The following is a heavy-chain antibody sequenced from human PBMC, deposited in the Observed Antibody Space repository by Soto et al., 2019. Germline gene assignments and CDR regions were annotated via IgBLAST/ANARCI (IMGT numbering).Heavy chain of an antibody. J-gene: IGHJ4*02. Sequence: GGSLRLSCAASGFTFSSYAMSWVRQAPGKGLEWVSAISGSGGSTYYADSVKGRFTISRDNSKNTLYLQMNSLRAEDTAVYYCAKDRVMTTVTRGDYWGRGTLVTVSS. CDR1: GFTFSSYA. D-gene: IGHD4-17*01. V-gene: IGHV3-23*01. CDR3: AKDRVMTTVTRGDY. CDR2: ISGSGGST.